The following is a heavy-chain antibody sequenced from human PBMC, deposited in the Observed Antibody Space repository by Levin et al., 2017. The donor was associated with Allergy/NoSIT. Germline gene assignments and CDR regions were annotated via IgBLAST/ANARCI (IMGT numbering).Heavy chain of an antibody. D-gene: IGHD7-27*01. Sequence: SETLSLTCTVSGGSISGYYWGWIRQPPGKGLEWIGYIYSSGSTNLNPSLKSRVTISVDTSNNQFSLNLNSVTAADTAVYYCARDTGVTLGPDFDYWGQGTLVTVSS. V-gene: IGHV4-59*01. CDR3: ARDTGVTLGPDFDY. J-gene: IGHJ4*02. CDR2: IYSSGST. CDR1: GGSISGYY.